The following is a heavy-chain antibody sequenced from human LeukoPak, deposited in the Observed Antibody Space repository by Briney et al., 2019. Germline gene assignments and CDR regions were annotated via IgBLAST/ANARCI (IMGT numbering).Heavy chain of an antibody. D-gene: IGHD5-18*01. CDR3: ERTAEGQYSIFDY. CDR2: IYYSGST. J-gene: IGHJ4*02. CDR1: GGSISSGGYY. V-gene: IGHV4-31*03. Sequence: SETLSLTYTVSGGSISSGGYYWSWIRQHPGKGLEWIGYIYYSGSTYYNPSLKSRVTISVDTSKNQFSLKLSSVTAADTAVYYCERTAEGQYSIFDYWGQGTLVTVSS.